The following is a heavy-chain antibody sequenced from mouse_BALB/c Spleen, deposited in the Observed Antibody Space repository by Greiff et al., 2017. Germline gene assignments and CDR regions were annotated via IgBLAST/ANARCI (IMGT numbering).Heavy chain of an antibody. D-gene: IGHD2-10*02. V-gene: IGHV1-9*01. J-gene: IGHJ4*01. CDR1: GYTFSSYW. CDR2: ILPGSGST. Sequence: QVQLKQSGAELMKPGASVKISCTATGYTFSSYWISWVKQRPGHGLEWIGEILPGSGSTNYNEKFKGKATFTADTSSNTAYMQLSSLTSEDSAVYYCARPGQYGNYPFYAMDYWGQGTSVTVSS. CDR3: ARPGQYGNYPFYAMDY.